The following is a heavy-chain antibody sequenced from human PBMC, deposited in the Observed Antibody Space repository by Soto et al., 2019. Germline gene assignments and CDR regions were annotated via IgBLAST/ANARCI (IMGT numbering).Heavy chain of an antibody. CDR2: INPSGGST. V-gene: IGHV1-46*01. Sequence: ASVKVSCKAIGYSFTSHYMHWVRQAPGQGLEWMGTINPSGGSTSYAQKFQGRVTMTRDTSTSTVYMELSSLRSEDTAVYYCAREMVGDYGDYVGVVYWGQGTLVTVSS. CDR3: AREMVGDYGDYVGVVY. J-gene: IGHJ4*02. D-gene: IGHD4-17*01. CDR1: GYSFTSHY.